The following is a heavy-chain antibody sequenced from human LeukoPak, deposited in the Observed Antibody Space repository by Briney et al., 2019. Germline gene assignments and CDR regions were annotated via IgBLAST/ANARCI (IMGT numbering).Heavy chain of an antibody. CDR1: GFTFSSYA. D-gene: IGHD2-2*01. V-gene: IGHV3-23*01. CDR2: ISDSGGST. CDR3: AKDLRDSTGGYYFDY. Sequence: PGGSLRLSCAASGFTFSSYAMSWVRQAPGKGLEWVSSISDSGGSTYYADSVKGRFTISRDNSKNTLYLQMNSLRAEDTAVYYCAKDLRDSTGGYYFDYWGQGTLVTLSS. J-gene: IGHJ4*02.